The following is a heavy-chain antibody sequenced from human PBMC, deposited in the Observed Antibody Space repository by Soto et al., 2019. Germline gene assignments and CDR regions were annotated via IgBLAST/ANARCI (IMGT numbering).Heavy chain of an antibody. D-gene: IGHD3-22*01. V-gene: IGHV3-23*01. Sequence: PGGSLRLSCAASGFTFSSYAMSWVRQAPGKGLEWVSTISNSGGSTYYADSVKGRFTISRDNSKNTLYLQMNSLTAEDTAVYYCAKQNPPYDSSGYSDYWGQGTLVTVSS. CDR3: AKQNPPYDSSGYSDY. J-gene: IGHJ4*02. CDR2: ISNSGGST. CDR1: GFTFSSYA.